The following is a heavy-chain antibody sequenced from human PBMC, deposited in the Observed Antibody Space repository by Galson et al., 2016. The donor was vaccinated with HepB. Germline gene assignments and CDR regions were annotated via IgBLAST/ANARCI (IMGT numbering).Heavy chain of an antibody. Sequence: SVKVSCKASGYSFTSYDISWVRHATGQGLEWMGWMNPKSGNTGYSQKFQGRVTMTRNTSISTAYMELSSLRSEDTAVYYCARVDNKGYYPLKYGMDVWGQGTTVTVSS. J-gene: IGHJ6*02. D-gene: IGHD3-22*01. V-gene: IGHV1-8*01. CDR3: ARVDNKGYYPLKYGMDV. CDR1: GYSFTSYD. CDR2: MNPKSGNT.